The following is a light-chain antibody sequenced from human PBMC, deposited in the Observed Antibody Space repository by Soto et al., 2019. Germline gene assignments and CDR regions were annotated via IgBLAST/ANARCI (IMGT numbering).Light chain of an antibody. Sequence: EIVLTQSPGTLSLSPGDRATLSCRASHSVSSSYLAWYQQKPGQALSLLIYGASTRVTAIPDRFSGSGSGTDFTLTITRLETEDFAVYYCQQYDSSPPYTFGPGTKVDIK. CDR3: QQYDSSPPYT. CDR2: GAS. V-gene: IGKV3-20*01. CDR1: HSVSSSY. J-gene: IGKJ3*01.